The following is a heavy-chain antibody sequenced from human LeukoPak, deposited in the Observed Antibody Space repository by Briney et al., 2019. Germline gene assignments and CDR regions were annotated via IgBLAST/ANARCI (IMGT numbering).Heavy chain of an antibody. D-gene: IGHD3-10*01. CDR2: INHSGST. V-gene: IGHV4-34*01. CDR1: GGSFSGYY. Sequence: SETLSLTCAVYGGSFSGYYWSWIRQPPGKGLEWIGEINHSGSTNYNPSLKSRVTISVDTSKNQFSLKLSSVTAADTAVYYCEVIIGAFDIWGQGTMVTVSS. CDR3: EVIIGAFDI. J-gene: IGHJ3*02.